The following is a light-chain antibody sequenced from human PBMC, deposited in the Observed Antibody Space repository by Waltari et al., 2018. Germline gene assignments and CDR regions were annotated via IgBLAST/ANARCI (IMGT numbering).Light chain of an antibody. CDR1: SNNVRHQG. CDR2: SHN. V-gene: IGLV10-54*01. Sequence: QAGLTQPPSVSKDLRQTATLTCPGNSNNVRHQGAAWLQPPQGHPPKLLPYSHNPRPSGISERFTASRSGNTASLTITGLRPEDEADYYCSAWDSSLSARVFGGGTKLTVL. J-gene: IGLJ3*02. CDR3: SAWDSSLSARV.